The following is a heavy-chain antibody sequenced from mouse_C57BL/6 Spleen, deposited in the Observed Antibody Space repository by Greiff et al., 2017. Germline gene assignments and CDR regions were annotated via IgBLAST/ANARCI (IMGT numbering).Heavy chain of an antibody. CDR2: IDPSDSYT. CDR3: ARGVTGYFDY. Sequence: QVQLQQPGAELVMPGASVKLSCKASGYTFTSCWMHWVKQRHGQGLEWIGEIDPSDSYTNYNQKFKGKSTLTVDKSSSTAYMQLSSLTSEDSAVYYCARGVTGYFDYWGQGTTLTVSS. CDR1: GYTFTSCW. V-gene: IGHV1-69*01. J-gene: IGHJ2*01. D-gene: IGHD2-1*01.